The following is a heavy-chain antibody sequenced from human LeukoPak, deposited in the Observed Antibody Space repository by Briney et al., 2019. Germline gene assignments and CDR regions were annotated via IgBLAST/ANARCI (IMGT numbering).Heavy chain of an antibody. CDR2: ISGSGGGT. CDR1: GFTFSRYA. CDR3: AKTLYYTSSSGSDY. D-gene: IGHD6-6*01. J-gene: IGHJ4*02. Sequence: PGGSLRLSCVVSGFTFSRYAMNWVRQAPGKGLEWVSGISGSGGGTYYADSVKGRFTISRDNSKNTLSLQMNSLRAEDTAVYYCAKTLYYTSSSGSDYWGQGTLVTVSS. V-gene: IGHV3-23*01.